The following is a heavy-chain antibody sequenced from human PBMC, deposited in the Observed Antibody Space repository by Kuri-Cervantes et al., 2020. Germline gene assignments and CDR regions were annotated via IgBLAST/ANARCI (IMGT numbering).Heavy chain of an antibody. CDR2: INPNSGGT. J-gene: IGHJ6*02. CDR1: GYTFTGYY. V-gene: IGHV1-2*02. D-gene: IGHD2-15*01. CDR3: ARENPPRYCSGGSCYKPYYYGMDV. Sequence: ASVKVSCKASGYTFTGYYMHWVRQAPGQGLEWMGWINPNSGGTNYAQKLQGRVTMTTDTSTSTAYMELRSLRSDDTAVYYCARENPPRYCSGGSCYKPYYYGMDVWGQGTTVTVSS.